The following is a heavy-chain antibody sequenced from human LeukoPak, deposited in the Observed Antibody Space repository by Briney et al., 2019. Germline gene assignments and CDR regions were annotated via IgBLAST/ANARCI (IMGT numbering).Heavy chain of an antibody. CDR3: ARHLGRGFDY. CDR2: IDYGGST. J-gene: IGHJ4*02. CDR1: GGSISSDY. V-gene: IGHV4-59*08. Sequence: RSSGTLSLTCSVSGGSISSDYWSWIRQPPGKGLEWIGYIDYGGSTKYNPSLQSRVTISRDTSKNQFSLRLSSVTAADTAVYYCARHLGRGFDYWGQGTLVTVSS.